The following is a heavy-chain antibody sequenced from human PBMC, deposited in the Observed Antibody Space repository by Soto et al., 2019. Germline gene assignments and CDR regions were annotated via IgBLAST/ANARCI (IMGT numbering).Heavy chain of an antibody. J-gene: IGHJ4*02. CDR2: IKTKVDGETR. CDR3: VEGWNDF. Sequence: EVQMVQSGGDLVKPGGSLRLSGVTSGLMFSSAWMNWVRQAPGKGLEWVARIKTKVDGETRDYAAPVKGRFTISRDDSKKTVYLQMNSLKAEDTAVYYCVEGWNDFWGQGNLVTVSS. D-gene: IGHD1-1*01. CDR1: GLMFSSAW. V-gene: IGHV3-15*01.